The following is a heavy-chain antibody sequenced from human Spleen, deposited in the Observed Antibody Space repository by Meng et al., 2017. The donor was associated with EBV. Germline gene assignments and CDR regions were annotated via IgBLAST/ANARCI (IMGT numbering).Heavy chain of an antibody. J-gene: IGHJ5*02. Sequence: LPREEAGPGLVTPSAPPSLTCTVSGGSISSSTYYWGGIRQPPGKGLEWIGTIFYSGSTYYTPSLKSRVTISVDTSKNQFSLKLSSVTAADTAVYYCAREGAAAGTRWFDPWGQGTLVTVSS. D-gene: IGHD6-13*01. CDR2: IFYSGST. V-gene: IGHV4-39*02. CDR3: AREGAAAGTRWFDP. CDR1: GGSISSSTYY.